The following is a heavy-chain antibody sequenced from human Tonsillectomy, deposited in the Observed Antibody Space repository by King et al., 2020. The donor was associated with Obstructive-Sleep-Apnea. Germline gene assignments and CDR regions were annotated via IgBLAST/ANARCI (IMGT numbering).Heavy chain of an antibody. Sequence: VQLVESGGGMVQPGGSLRLSCAASGFTFSSYAISWVRQAPGKGLEWVSAINTRGTTFYAGSVRGRFTISRDNSKYPVDLQVNSLRAEDTALYYCAKEGGGSVVYWVDSWGQGTLVTVSS. CDR2: INTRGTT. D-gene: IGHD3-10*01. V-gene: IGHV3-23*04. J-gene: IGHJ4*02. CDR3: AKEGGGSVVYWVDS. CDR1: GFTFSSYA.